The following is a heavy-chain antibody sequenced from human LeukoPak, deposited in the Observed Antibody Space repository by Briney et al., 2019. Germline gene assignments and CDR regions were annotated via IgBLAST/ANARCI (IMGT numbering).Heavy chain of an antibody. CDR2: IYYSGST. V-gene: IGHV4-59*01. D-gene: IGHD5-24*01. CDR3: ARAKEVGMATDY. CDR1: GGSISSYY. J-gene: IGHJ4*02. Sequence: PSETLSLTCTVSGGSISSYYWSWIRQPPGKGLEWIGCIYYSGSTNYNPSLKSRVTISVDTSKNQFSLKLSSVTAADTAVYYCARAKEVGMATDYWGQGTLVTVSS.